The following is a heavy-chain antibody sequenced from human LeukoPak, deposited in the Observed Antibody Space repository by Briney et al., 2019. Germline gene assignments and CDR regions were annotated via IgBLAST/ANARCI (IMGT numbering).Heavy chain of an antibody. V-gene: IGHV1-18*01. D-gene: IGHD3-10*01. CDR3: ARDYFSGSGSYSHYYYYGMDV. Sequence: ASVKVSCKASGYTFTSYGISWVRQAPGQGLEWMGWISAYNGNTNYAQKLQGRVTMTTDTSTGTDYMELRSLRSDDTAVYYCARDYFSGSGSYSHYYYYGMDVWGQGTTVTVSS. CDR1: GYTFTSYG. J-gene: IGHJ6*02. CDR2: ISAYNGNT.